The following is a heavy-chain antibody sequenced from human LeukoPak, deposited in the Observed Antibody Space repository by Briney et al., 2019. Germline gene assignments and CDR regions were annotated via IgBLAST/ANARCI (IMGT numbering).Heavy chain of an antibody. CDR1: GGSISSYY. CDR3: ARIVVPAAIPGGWFDP. D-gene: IGHD2-2*02. Sequence: TSETLSLTCTVSGGSISSYYWGWIRQPPGKGLGWIGYIYYSGSTNYNPSLKSRVTISVDTSKNQFSLKLSSVTAADTAVYYCARIVVPAAIPGGWFDPWGQGTLVTVSS. CDR2: IYYSGST. V-gene: IGHV4-59*01. J-gene: IGHJ5*02.